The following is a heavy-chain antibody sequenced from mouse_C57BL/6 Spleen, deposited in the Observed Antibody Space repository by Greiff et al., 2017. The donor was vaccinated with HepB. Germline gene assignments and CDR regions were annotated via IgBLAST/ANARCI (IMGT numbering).Heavy chain of an antibody. CDR2: IYPGDGDT. Sequence: QVQLQQSGPELVKPGASVKISCKASGYAFSSSWMNWVKQRPGKGLEWIGRIYPGDGDTNYNGKFEGKATLTADKSSSTAYMQLSSLTSEDSAVYFCARGAPDSNYGGGAMDYWGQGTSVTVSS. CDR1: GYAFSSSW. CDR3: ARGAPDSNYGGGAMDY. J-gene: IGHJ4*01. V-gene: IGHV1-82*01. D-gene: IGHD2-5*01.